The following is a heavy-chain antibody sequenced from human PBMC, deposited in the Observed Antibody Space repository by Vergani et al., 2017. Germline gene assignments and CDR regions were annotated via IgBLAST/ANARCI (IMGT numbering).Heavy chain of an antibody. D-gene: IGHD5-24*01. J-gene: IGHJ6*02. Sequence: QVQLQQWGAGLLKPSETLSLTCAVYGGSISSYYWSWIRQPPGKGLEWIGYIYTSGSTNYNPSLKSRVTISVDTSKNPFSLKQSSVTAADTAVYYVARLRHARWLQPYYYYGMDVWGQGTTVTVSS. CDR1: GGSISSYY. CDR2: IYTSGST. CDR3: ARLRHARWLQPYYYYGMDV. V-gene: IGHV4-4*09.